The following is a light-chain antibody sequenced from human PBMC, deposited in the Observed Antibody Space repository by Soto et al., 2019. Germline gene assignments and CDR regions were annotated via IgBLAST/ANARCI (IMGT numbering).Light chain of an antibody. V-gene: IGKV1-5*03. J-gene: IGKJ1*01. CDR3: QQYNSYRWT. CDR1: QSISSL. CDR2: TAS. Sequence: IKMTQSPSALSASVGDSVTITCRASQSISSLLAWYQQKPGKAPKLLIYTASTLQSGVPSRFSGSGSGTEFTLTISSLQPDDFATYYCQQYNSYRWTFGQGTKVDIK.